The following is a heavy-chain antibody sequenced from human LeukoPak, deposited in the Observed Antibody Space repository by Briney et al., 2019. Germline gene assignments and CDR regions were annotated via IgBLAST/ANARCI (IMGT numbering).Heavy chain of an antibody. CDR2: IHNRRGT. CDR1: GGSISSYY. CDR3: ATTSGTSGVDS. J-gene: IGHJ4*02. V-gene: IGHV4-59*12. Sequence: PSETLSLTCTVSGGSISSYYWTWIRQPPGKGREWIGYIHNRRGTYYDPSLTSRVTMSIDTSKTKFSLNLRSVTAADTAVYFCATTSGTSGVDSWGQGTLVTVSS.